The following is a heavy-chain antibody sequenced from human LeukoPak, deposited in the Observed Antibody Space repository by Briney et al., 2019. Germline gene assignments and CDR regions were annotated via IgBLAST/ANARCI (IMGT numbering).Heavy chain of an antibody. V-gene: IGHV4-59*01. D-gene: IGHD3-22*01. CDR1: GGSISSYY. Sequence: PSETLSLTCTVSGGSISSYYWSWIRQPPGKGLEWSGYIYYSGSTNYNPSLKSRVTISVDTSKNQFSLKLSSVTAADTAVYYCARDTPPRDTYYYDSSGYYLGAFDIWGQGTMVTVSS. CDR3: ARDTPPRDTYYYDSSGYYLGAFDI. CDR2: IYYSGST. J-gene: IGHJ3*02.